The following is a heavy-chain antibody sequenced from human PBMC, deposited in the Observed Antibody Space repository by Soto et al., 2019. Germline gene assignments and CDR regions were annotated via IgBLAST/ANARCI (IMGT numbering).Heavy chain of an antibody. D-gene: IGHD3-10*01. CDR2: INPSGGST. CDR1: GYTFTSYY. J-gene: IGHJ6*02. V-gene: IGHV1-46*01. CDR3: ARGGVYFGEGYGMDV. Sequence: ASVKVSCKASGYTFTSYYMHWVRQAPGQGLEWMGIINPSGGSTSYAQKSQGRATMTRDTSTSTVYMELSSLRSEDTAVYYCARGGVYFGEGYGMDVWGQGTTVTVS.